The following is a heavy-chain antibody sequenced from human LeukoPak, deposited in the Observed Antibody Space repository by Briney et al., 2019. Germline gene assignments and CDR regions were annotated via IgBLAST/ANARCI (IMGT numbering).Heavy chain of an antibody. Sequence: ASVKVSCKASGGTFSSYAISWVRQAPGQGLEWMGRIIPILGIANYAQKFQGRVTITADKSTSTAYMELSSLRSEDTAVYYCGGGGYYGSGSYYNYFDYWGQGTLVTVSS. J-gene: IGHJ4*02. CDR1: GGTFSSYA. CDR3: GGGGYYGSGSYYNYFDY. V-gene: IGHV1-69*04. D-gene: IGHD3-10*01. CDR2: IIPILGIA.